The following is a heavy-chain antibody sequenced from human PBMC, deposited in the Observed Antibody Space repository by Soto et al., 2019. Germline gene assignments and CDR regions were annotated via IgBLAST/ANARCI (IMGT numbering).Heavy chain of an antibody. CDR2: ISGSGGST. CDR1: GFTFSSYA. V-gene: IGHV3-23*01. D-gene: IGHD4-17*01. Sequence: GGSLRLSCAASGFTFSSYAMSWVRQAPGKGLEWVSAISGSGGSTYYADSVKGRFTISRDNSKNTLYLQMNSLRAEDTAVYYCAKDQPLRRWTTVPTDVAYWGQGTLVTVSS. CDR3: AKDQPLRRWTTVPTDVAY. J-gene: IGHJ4*02.